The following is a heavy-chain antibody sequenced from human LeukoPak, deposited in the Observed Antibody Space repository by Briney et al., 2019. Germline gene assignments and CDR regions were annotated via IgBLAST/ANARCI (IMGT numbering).Heavy chain of an antibody. D-gene: IGHD3-22*01. J-gene: IGHJ4*02. CDR2: IIPIFGTA. V-gene: IGHV1-69*05. CDR1: GGTFSSYA. Sequence: ASVKVSCKASGGTFSSYAISWVRQAPGQGLEWMGGIIPIFGTANYAQKSQGRVAITTDESTSTAYMELSSLRSEDTAVYYCARGGGDYDSSGYYYTDFDYWGQGTLVTVSS. CDR3: ARGGGDYDSSGYYYTDFDY.